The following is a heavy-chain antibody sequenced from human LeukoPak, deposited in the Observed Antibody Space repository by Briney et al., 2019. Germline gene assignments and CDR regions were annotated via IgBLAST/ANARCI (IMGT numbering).Heavy chain of an antibody. Sequence: SETLSLTCTVSDDSIRNYYWTWVRQPPGKGLEWIGFMHHSTSTKQNPSLKSRVTISVDTSKNQSSLKLTSVTAADTAVYYCAREVFTGSGAAFDIWGQGTVVTVSS. CDR3: AREVFTGSGAAFDI. J-gene: IGHJ3*02. V-gene: IGHV4-59*01. CDR2: MHHSTST. D-gene: IGHD3-10*01. CDR1: DDSIRNYY.